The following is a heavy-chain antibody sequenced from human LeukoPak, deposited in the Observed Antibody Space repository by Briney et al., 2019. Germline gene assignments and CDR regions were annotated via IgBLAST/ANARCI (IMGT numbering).Heavy chain of an antibody. J-gene: IGHJ3*02. CDR1: GFTFSSYS. CDR2: ISSSSSYI. Sequence: GGSLRLSCAASGFTFSSYSMNWVRQAPGKGLEWVSSISSSSSYIYYADSVKGRFTISRDNAKNSLYLQMNSLRAEDTAVYYCARADLPSREGGLSHINAFDIWGQGKRFTVFS. D-gene: IGHD3-16*02. CDR3: ARADLPSREGGLSHINAFDI. V-gene: IGHV3-21*01.